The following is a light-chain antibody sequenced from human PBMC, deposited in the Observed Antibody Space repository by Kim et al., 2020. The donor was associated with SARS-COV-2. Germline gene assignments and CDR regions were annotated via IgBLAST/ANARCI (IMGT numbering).Light chain of an antibody. CDR3: CSYAGSGTWV. CDR1: SSDVGSHNL. Sequence: QSALTQPASVSGSPGQSITISCTGTSSDVGSHNLVSWYQQHPGKAPKVMIYEGSKRPSGVSNRFSGSKSGNTASLTISGLQAEDEADYYCCSYAGSGTWVFGGGTQLTVL. J-gene: IGLJ3*02. V-gene: IGLV2-23*01. CDR2: EGS.